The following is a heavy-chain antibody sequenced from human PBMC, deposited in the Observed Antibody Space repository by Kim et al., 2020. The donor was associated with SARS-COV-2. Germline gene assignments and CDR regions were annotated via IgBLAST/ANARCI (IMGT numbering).Heavy chain of an antibody. V-gene: IGHV3-7*01. CDR3: ARDSGRREDS. CDR2: INQDGSEK. D-gene: IGHD2-15*01. J-gene: IGHJ4*02. Sequence: GGSLRLSCAASGFTFSNNWMTWVRQAPGKGLAWVASINQDGSEKRYVDSVKGRFTVSRDSAKNSLYLQMNSLSAEDTAIYYCARDSGRREDSWGRGVLVTVSS. CDR1: GFTFSNNW.